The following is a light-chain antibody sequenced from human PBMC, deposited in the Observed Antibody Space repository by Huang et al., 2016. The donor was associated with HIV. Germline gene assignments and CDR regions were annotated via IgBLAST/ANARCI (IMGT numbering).Light chain of an antibody. J-gene: IGKJ5*01. CDR2: GAS. CDR3: QQYDSSQGIS. Sequence: EIVLTQSPDNLSLSPGERATVSCRVSQTIKNIYLDWYQQKPGQGPRLLIYGASSRATDIPDRFSGSGSGTDFTLTINRLEPEDFAVYYCQQYDSSQGISFGQGTRLEMK. V-gene: IGKV3-20*01. CDR1: QTIKNIY.